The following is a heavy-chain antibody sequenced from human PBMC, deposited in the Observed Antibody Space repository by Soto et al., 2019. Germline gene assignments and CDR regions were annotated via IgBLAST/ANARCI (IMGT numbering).Heavy chain of an antibody. Sequence: GGSLRLSCAASGYTDSSNYMRWVRQAPGKGLEWVSVIYSGGSTYYADSVKGRFTISRDNSKNTLYLQMNSLRAEDTAVYYCARDHGYPRYAGPAYYFDYWGQGTLVTVS. V-gene: IGHV3-66*01. J-gene: IGHJ4*02. CDR3: ARDHGYPRYAGPAYYFDY. CDR1: GYTDSSNY. CDR2: IYSGGST. D-gene: IGHD5-12*01.